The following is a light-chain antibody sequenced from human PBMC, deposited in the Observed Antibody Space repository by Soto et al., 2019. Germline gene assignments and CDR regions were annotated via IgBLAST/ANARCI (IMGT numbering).Light chain of an antibody. CDR3: QQYNNWPWT. J-gene: IGKJ1*01. CDR2: GAS. V-gene: IGKV3D-15*01. Sequence: TQSPCTLSLSPGERVTLSCRASQSVSSEYLAWYQQRPDQAPRLLFYGASSRATGIPDRFSASGSGTEFTLTISSLQSEDFAVYYCQQYNNWPWTFGQGTKV. CDR1: QSVSSE.